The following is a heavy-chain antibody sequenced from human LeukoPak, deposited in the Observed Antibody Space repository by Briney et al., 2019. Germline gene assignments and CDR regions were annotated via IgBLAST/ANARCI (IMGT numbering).Heavy chain of an antibody. CDR3: AKDVVRGVTPTIICDY. V-gene: IGHV3-23*01. D-gene: IGHD3-10*01. J-gene: IGHJ4*02. CDR2: ISGSGGST. Sequence: PGGSLILTCAASGYTFSSYAMSWVRQAPGMGLEWVSAISGSGGSTYYADSVKGRFTISRDNSKNTLYLQMNSLRAEDTAVYYCAKDVVRGVTPTIICDYWGQGTLVTVSS. CDR1: GYTFSSYA.